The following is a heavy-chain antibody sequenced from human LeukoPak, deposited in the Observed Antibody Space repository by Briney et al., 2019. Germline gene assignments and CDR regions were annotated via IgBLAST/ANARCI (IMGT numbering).Heavy chain of an antibody. Sequence: PSETLSLTCTVSGYSISSGYYWGWIRQPPGKGLEWIGSIYHSGSTYYNPSLKSRVTISVDTSKNQFSLKLSSVTAADTAVYYCASYDFWSGYMDYWGQGTLVTVSP. V-gene: IGHV4-38-2*02. CDR2: IYHSGST. J-gene: IGHJ4*02. CDR1: GYSISSGYY. CDR3: ASYDFWSGYMDY. D-gene: IGHD3-3*01.